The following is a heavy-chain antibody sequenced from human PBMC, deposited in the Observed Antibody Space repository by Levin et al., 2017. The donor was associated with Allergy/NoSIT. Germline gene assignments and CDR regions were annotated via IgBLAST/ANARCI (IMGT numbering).Heavy chain of an antibody. CDR3: ARDTPWADF. V-gene: IGHV3-74*01. J-gene: IGHJ4*02. D-gene: IGHD1-26*01. CDR2: INSDGSST. Sequence: LSLTCAASGFSFDTYWMHWVRQAPGKGLVWVSRINSDGSSTDYADSVKGRFTISRDNAKNTLYLQMNSLRAEDTAVYYCARDTPWADFWGQGTLVTVSS. CDR1: GFSFDTYW.